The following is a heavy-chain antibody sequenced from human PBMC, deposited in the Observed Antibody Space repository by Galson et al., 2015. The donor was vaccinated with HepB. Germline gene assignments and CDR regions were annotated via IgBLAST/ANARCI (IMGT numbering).Heavy chain of an antibody. CDR3: ARWGGYCSSTSCYPGGPNWFDP. CDR1: GYSFTSYW. J-gene: IGHJ5*02. D-gene: IGHD2-2*01. Sequence: QSGAEVKKPGESLKISCKGSGYSFTSYWIGWVRQMPGKGLEWMGIIYPGDSDTRYSPSFRGQVTISADKSMSTAYLQWSSLKASDTAMYYCARWGGYCSSTSCYPGGPNWFDPWGQGTLVTVSS. V-gene: IGHV5-51*03. CDR2: IYPGDSDT.